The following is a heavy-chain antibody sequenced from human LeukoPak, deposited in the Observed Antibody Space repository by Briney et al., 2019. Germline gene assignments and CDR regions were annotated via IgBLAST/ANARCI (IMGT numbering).Heavy chain of an antibody. V-gene: IGHV4-30-2*01. D-gene: IGHD5-12*01. CDR2: IYHSGST. J-gene: IGHJ3*02. Sequence: SETLSLTCAVSGGSISSGGYSWSWVRQPPGEGLEWVGYIYHSGSTYYNPSLQSRVTISLDRSKNQFSLKLSSMTAADTAEYYCASGSTGYDRDSFDIWGQGTMVTVSS. CDR1: GGSISSGGYS. CDR3: ASGSTGYDRDSFDI.